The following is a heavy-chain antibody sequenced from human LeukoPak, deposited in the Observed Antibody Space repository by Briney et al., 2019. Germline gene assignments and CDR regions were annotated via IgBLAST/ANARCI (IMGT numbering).Heavy chain of an antibody. Sequence: GASVKVSCKASGYTFTSYDINWVRQATGQGLEWMGWMNPNSGNTGYAQKFQGRVTMTRNPSISTAYMELSSLRSEDTAVYYCARVRPVAGTKAGLGYWGQGTLVTVSS. CDR3: ARVRPVAGTKAGLGY. J-gene: IGHJ4*02. CDR2: MNPNSGNT. D-gene: IGHD6-19*01. V-gene: IGHV1-8*01. CDR1: GYTFTSYD.